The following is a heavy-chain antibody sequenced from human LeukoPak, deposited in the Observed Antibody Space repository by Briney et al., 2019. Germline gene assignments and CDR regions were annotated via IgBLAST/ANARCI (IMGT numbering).Heavy chain of an antibody. V-gene: IGHV3-23*03. CDR1: GFTFSSYA. CDR2: IYSAGTT. Sequence: GGSLRLSCAASGFTFSSYAMSWVRQAPGKGLEWLSVIYSAGTTYYTDSVKGRFTISRDNSKNTLYLQMNSLRAEDTAVYYCAKWEGVSWGQGTLVTVSS. J-gene: IGHJ5*02. D-gene: IGHD1-26*01. CDR3: AKWEGVS.